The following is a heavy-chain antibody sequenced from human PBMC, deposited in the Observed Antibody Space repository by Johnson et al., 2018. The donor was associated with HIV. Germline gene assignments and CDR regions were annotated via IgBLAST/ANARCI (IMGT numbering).Heavy chain of an antibody. D-gene: IGHD3-10*01. J-gene: IGHJ3*02. CDR3: ASPKTPTRVVRGAFDI. CDR1: GFTFDDYG. CDR2: ISSSGSTI. V-gene: IGHV3-11*04. Sequence: QVQLVESGGGVVQPGRSLRLSCAASGFTFDDYGMSWVRQVPGKGLEWVSYISSSGSTIYYAASVKGRFTLSRDNAKNSLYLQMNSLRAEDTAVYYCASPKTPTRVVRGAFDIWGQGTMVTVSS.